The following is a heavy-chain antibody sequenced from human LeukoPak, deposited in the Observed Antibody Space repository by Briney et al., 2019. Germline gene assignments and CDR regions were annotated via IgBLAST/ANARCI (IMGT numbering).Heavy chain of an antibody. CDR2: IYYSGST. V-gene: IGHV4-31*03. CDR1: GGSISSGGYY. CDR3: AREGYSSGWSGRLSYFDY. Sequence: SETLSLTCTVSGGSISSGGYYWSWIRQHPGKGLEWIGYIYYSGSTYYNPSLKSRVTISVDTSKNQFSLKLSSVTAADTAVYYCAREGYSSGWSGRLSYFDYWGQGTLVTVSS. D-gene: IGHD6-19*01. J-gene: IGHJ4*02.